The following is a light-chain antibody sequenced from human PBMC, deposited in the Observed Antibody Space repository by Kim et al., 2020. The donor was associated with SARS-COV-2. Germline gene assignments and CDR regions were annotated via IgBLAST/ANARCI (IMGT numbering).Light chain of an antibody. J-gene: IGKJ2*03. V-gene: IGKV3-11*01. CDR1: QSVSSN. CDR3: QQRSNWPS. CDR2: DAS. Sequence: EIVLTQSPATLSLSPGERATLSCRASQSVSSNLAWYQQRPGQPPRLLIYDASNRATGIPARFSGSGSGTDFTLTISSLEPEDLAVYYCQQRSNWPSFGPGTRLEI.